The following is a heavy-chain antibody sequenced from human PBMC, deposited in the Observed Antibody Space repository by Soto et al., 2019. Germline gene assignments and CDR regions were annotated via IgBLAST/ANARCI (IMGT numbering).Heavy chain of an antibody. Sequence: GGSLRLSCAASGFTFSSYAMHWVRQAPGKGLEYVSAISSNGGSTYYANSVKGRFTISRDSSKNTLYLQMGSLRAEDMAVYYCARDWGIAAAGRYYYGMDVWGQGTTVTVSS. CDR2: ISSNGGST. D-gene: IGHD6-13*01. CDR1: GFTFSSYA. CDR3: ARDWGIAAAGRYYYGMDV. J-gene: IGHJ6*02. V-gene: IGHV3-64*01.